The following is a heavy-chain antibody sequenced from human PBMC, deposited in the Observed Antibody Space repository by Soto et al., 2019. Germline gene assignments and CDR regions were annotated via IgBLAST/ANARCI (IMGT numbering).Heavy chain of an antibody. D-gene: IGHD1-26*01. CDR1: GFTFSSYA. V-gene: IGHV3-30-3*01. CDR3: ARDLNSGSYFPKKYYYGMDV. CDR2: ISYDGSNK. J-gene: IGHJ6*02. Sequence: GGPLRLSCAASGFTFSSYAMHWVRQAPGKGLEWVAVISYDGSNKYYADSVKGRFTISRDNSKNTLYLQMNSLRAEDTAVYYCARDLNSGSYFPKKYYYGMDVWGQGTTVTVSS.